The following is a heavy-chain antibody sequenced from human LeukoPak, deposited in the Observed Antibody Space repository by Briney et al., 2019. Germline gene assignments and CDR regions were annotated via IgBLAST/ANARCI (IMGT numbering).Heavy chain of an antibody. D-gene: IGHD3-22*01. CDR3: AREPGGYYDSSGFLDD. J-gene: IGHJ4*02. V-gene: IGHV3-74*01. Sequence: GGSLRLSCATSGFTFSSYWMHWVRQVPGRGLVWVSRINSDGSITDYADSVKGRFTIARDTAQNTLHLQMNSLRVEDTAMYYCAREPGGYYDSSGFLDDWGQGTLVTVSS. CDR1: GFTFSSYW. CDR2: INSDGSIT.